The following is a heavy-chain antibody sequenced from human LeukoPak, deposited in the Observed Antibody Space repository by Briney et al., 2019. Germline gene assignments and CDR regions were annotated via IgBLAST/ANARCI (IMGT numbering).Heavy chain of an antibody. Sequence: GGSLRLSCAASGFTFSSYAMSWVRQAPGKGLEWVSAISGSGGSTYYADSVKGRFTISRDNSKNTLYLQMNSLRAEDTAVYYCAKTSVGYCSGGSCLFFDYWGQGTLVTVSS. D-gene: IGHD2-15*01. J-gene: IGHJ4*02. V-gene: IGHV3-23*01. CDR1: GFTFSSYA. CDR2: ISGSGGST. CDR3: AKTSVGYCSGGSCLFFDY.